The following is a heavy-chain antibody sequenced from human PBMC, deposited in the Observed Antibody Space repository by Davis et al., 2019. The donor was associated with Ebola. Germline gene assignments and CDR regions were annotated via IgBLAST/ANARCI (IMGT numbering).Heavy chain of an antibody. CDR1: GFTFSDAS. CDR2: ISSSSDSV. Sequence: GESLKISCAASGFTFSDASMNWVRQAPGKGLEWIAYISSSSDSVYYADSVEGRFTISRDNARNSLYLQMNGLKAEDTAVYYCTTDLTWDGGSYWGQGTLVTISS. CDR3: TTDLTWDGGSY. J-gene: IGHJ4*02. V-gene: IGHV3-48*01. D-gene: IGHD7-27*01.